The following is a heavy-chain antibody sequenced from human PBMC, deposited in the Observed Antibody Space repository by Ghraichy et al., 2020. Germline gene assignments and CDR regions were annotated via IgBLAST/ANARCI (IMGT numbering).Heavy chain of an antibody. D-gene: IGHD3-22*01. CDR3: ASSARPHYYDSSGTFDY. CDR2: IYYSGST. CDR1: GGSISSSSYY. V-gene: IGHV4-39*01. Sequence: SETLSLTCTVSGGSISSSSYYWGWIRQPPGKGLKWMGSIYYSGSTYYNPSLKSRVTISVDTSKNQFSLKLSSVTAADTAVYYCASSARPHYYDSSGTFDYWGQGTLVTVSS. J-gene: IGHJ4*02.